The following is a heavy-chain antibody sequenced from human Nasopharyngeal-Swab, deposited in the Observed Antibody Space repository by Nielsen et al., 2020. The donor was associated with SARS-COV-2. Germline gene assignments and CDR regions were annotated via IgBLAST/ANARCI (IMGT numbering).Heavy chain of an antibody. CDR2: IWYDGSNK. CDR1: GFTFSSYG. D-gene: IGHD4-17*01. Sequence: GESLKISCAASGFTFSSYGMHWVRQAPGKGLEWVAVIWYDGSNKYYADSVKGRFTISRDNAKNSLYLQMNSLRAEDMAVYYRARGYGDSTRGDYWGQGTLVTVSS. V-gene: IGHV3-33*01. J-gene: IGHJ4*02. CDR3: ARGYGDSTRGDY.